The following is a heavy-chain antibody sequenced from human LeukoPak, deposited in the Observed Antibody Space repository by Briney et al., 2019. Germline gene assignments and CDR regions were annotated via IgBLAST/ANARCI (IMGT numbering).Heavy chain of an antibody. CDR1: GFTLSSYW. CDR2: IKQDGSEK. J-gene: IGHJ4*02. V-gene: IGHV3-7*03. D-gene: IGHD6-13*01. CDR3: ARDRPLGSSGWCDY. Sequence: PGGSLRLSCAASGFTLSSYWMSWVRQAPGKGLEGVANIKQDGSEKYYVDSVKGRFTISRDNAKNALYLQMNSLRAEDTAVYYCARDRPLGSSGWCDYWGQGTLVSVSS.